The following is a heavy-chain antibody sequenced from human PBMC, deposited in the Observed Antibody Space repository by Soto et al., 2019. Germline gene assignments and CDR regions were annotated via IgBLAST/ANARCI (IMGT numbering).Heavy chain of an antibody. CDR3: ARYYDSSGPDL. CDR1: GFTFSTYN. CDR2: ITTTRTPI. D-gene: IGHD3-22*01. V-gene: IGHV3-48*01. Sequence: EFQLVESGGGLVQPGGSLRLSCAASGFTFSTYNMVWVRQAPGKGLEWLSYITTTRTPIYYADSVKGRFTISRDNAKNSLYLQMNSLRAEVTAVYYCARYYDSSGPDLWGRGTRVTVSS. J-gene: IGHJ2*01.